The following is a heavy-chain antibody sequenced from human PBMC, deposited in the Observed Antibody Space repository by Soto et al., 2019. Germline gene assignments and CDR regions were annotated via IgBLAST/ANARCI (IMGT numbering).Heavy chain of an antibody. V-gene: IGHV4-30-2*06. CDR3: ATGGGYDSFDY. D-gene: IGHD5-12*01. CDR2: ISHLENT. Sequence: LSLTCTVSGASISYGGFSWSWIRQSPGKGLEWIGYISHLENTYLHPSFKSRLTMSIDRTRNQFSLKLSSVTAADMAVYYCATGGGYDSFDYWGQGVLVTVSS. CDR1: GASISYGGFS. J-gene: IGHJ4*02.